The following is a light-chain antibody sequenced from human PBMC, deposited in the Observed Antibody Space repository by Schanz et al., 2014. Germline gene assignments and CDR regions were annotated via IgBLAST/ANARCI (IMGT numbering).Light chain of an antibody. CDR2: TAS. CDR3: QHRT. Sequence: DIQMTQSPSTLSASVGDRVTITCRASQSISAWLAWYQQKPGRAPKLLIYTASTLESGVPSRFSGSGLGTEFTLTISSLQPDDFATYYCQHRTFGRGTKLEIK. CDR1: QSISAW. J-gene: IGKJ2*01. V-gene: IGKV1-5*03.